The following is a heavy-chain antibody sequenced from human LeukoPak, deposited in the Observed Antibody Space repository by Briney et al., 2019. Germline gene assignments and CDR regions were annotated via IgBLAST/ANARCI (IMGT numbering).Heavy chain of an antibody. Sequence: GGSLRLSCVASGFTFSSYAIHWVRQAPGKGLEWVAVISYDGGNKYSADSVKGRFTISRDNSKNTVYLQMNSLRAEDTAVYYCARDLDTAAADYYFDYWGQGTLVTVSS. V-gene: IGHV3-30*04. CDR3: ARDLDTAAADYYFDY. J-gene: IGHJ4*02. CDR2: ISYDGGNK. D-gene: IGHD5-18*01. CDR1: GFTFSSYA.